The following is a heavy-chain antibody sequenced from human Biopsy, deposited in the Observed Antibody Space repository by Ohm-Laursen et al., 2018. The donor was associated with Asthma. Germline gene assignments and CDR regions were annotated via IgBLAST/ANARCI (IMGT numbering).Heavy chain of an antibody. D-gene: IGHD3-22*01. CDR1: GGSIGIYY. CDR2: THYSGTT. CDR3: ARVRGVFYESSVKNAFDV. V-gene: IGHV4-59*01. J-gene: IGHJ3*01. Sequence: VTLSLTCPVSGGSIGIYYWGWIRQPPGKGLEYIGYTHYSGTTNTDPSLTGRVTMSVDTSKNQFSLKVTSVTAADTAVYFCARVRGVFYESSVKNAFDVWGQGTMVTVSS.